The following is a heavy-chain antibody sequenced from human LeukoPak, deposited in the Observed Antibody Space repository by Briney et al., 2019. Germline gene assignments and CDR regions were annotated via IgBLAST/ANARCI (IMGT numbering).Heavy chain of an antibody. CDR1: GYTFTNFY. V-gene: IGHV1-46*01. D-gene: IGHD1-14*01. J-gene: IGHJ3*02. CDR2: INPTTGST. Sequence: ASVKVSCKASGYTFTNFYLHWVRQAPGQGLEWMGIINPTTGSTTCAQKFQGRVTMTRDMSTSTVYMELSSLRSEDTAVYFCARDLNPQSIGMRAFDIWGQGTMVTASS. CDR3: ARDLNPQSIGMRAFDI.